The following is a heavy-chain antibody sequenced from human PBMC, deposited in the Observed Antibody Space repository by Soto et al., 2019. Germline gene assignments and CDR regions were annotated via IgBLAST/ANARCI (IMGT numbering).Heavy chain of an antibody. J-gene: IGHJ4*02. Sequence: KPSETLSLTCTVSGGSTSSDNYWSWIRQPPGKGLEWIGHIYYSGNTDYNPSLKSRLAISIDTSKNQFSLKLSSVTAAATAVYFCAREGGESSDGLYYFDSWGQGSLVTVSS. CDR3: AREGGESSDGLYYFDS. V-gene: IGHV4-30-4*01. D-gene: IGHD3-16*01. CDR1: GGSTSSDNY. CDR2: IYYSGNT.